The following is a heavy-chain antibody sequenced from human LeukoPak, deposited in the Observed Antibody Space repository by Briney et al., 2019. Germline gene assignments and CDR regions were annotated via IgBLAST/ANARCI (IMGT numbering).Heavy chain of an antibody. Sequence: ASVKVSCKSSGYTFTSYDINWVRQATGQGLEWMGWMNPNSGNTGYAQKFQGRVTMTRNTSISTAYMELSSLRSEDTAVYYCAGYCSGGSCYSDAFDVWGQGTMVTVSS. CDR1: GYTFTSYD. J-gene: IGHJ3*01. D-gene: IGHD2-15*01. CDR3: AGYCSGGSCYSDAFDV. V-gene: IGHV1-8*01. CDR2: MNPNSGNT.